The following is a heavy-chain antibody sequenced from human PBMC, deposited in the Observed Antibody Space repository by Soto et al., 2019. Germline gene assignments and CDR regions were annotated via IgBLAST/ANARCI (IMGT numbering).Heavy chain of an antibody. J-gene: IGHJ4*02. CDR2: ISSSSDT. D-gene: IGHD1-1*01. Sequence: ELQVVQSGGGLVKPGGSLRLSCTASGFTFSRRSMNWVRQAPGKGLEWVASISSSSDTHYADSVKGRFTVSRDNARNSVYLQMDSLRAEDTAVYYCARDFNWHFDYWGQGTLVTVSS. CDR1: GFTFSRRS. V-gene: IGHV3-21*01. CDR3: ARDFNWHFDY.